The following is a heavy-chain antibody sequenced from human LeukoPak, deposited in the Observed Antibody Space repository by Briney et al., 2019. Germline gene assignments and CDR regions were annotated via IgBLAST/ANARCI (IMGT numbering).Heavy chain of an antibody. CDR3: ARAFYYDFLWFDP. Sequence: PSETLSLTCTVSGYSISSGYYWGWIRQPPGKGLEWNGSIYHSGSTYYNPSLKSRVTISVDTSKDQFSLKLSSVTAADTAVYYCARAFYYDFLWFDPWGQGTLVTVSS. CDR2: IYHSGST. D-gene: IGHD3-3*01. J-gene: IGHJ5*02. V-gene: IGHV4-38-2*02. CDR1: GYSISSGYY.